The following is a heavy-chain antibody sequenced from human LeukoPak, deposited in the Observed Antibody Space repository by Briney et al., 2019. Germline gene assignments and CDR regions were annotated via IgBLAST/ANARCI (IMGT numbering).Heavy chain of an antibody. V-gene: IGHV4-34*01. D-gene: IGHD6-13*01. CDR1: GGSITSYY. CDR3: ARGASSSWYKLGSKYFQH. Sequence: PSETLSLTCTVSGGSITSYYWSWIRQPPGKGLEWIGEINHSGSTNYNPSLKSRVTISVDTSKNQFSLKLSSVTAADTAVYYCARGASSSWYKLGSKYFQHWGQGTLVTVSS. J-gene: IGHJ1*01. CDR2: INHSGST.